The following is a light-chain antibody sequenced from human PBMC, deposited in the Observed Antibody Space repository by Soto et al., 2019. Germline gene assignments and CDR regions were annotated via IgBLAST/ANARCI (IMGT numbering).Light chain of an antibody. J-gene: IGLJ2*01. Sequence: QSVLTQPPSVPAAPGQKVTISCSGASSNIGKNYVSWYQQLPGTAPKLLIFDTNKRPSGIPDRFSGSKSGTSAALDITALQTGDEADYYCGTWDTSLSAVVFGGGTKLTVL. V-gene: IGLV1-51*01. CDR3: GTWDTSLSAVV. CDR1: SSNIGKNY. CDR2: DTN.